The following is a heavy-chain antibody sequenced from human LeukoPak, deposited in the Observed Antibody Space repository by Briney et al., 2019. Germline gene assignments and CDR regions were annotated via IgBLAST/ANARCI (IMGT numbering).Heavy chain of an antibody. D-gene: IGHD4-11*01. CDR1: GFTFSSYS. CDR3: ARGAVTAFDY. Sequence: PGGSLRLSCAASGFTFSSYSMNWVRQAPGKGREWVSSISSSSSYIYFADSVKGRFSISRDNAKTSLYLQMNSLRAEDTAVYYCARGAVTAFDYWGQGTLVTVSS. J-gene: IGHJ4*02. V-gene: IGHV3-21*01. CDR2: ISSSSSYI.